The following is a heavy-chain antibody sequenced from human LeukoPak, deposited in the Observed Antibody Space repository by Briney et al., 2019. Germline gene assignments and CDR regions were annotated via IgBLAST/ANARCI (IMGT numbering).Heavy chain of an antibody. D-gene: IGHD3-22*01. V-gene: IGHV1-46*01. CDR2: INPSGGST. CDR3: ARDLPLDRDSSGYFDY. CDR1: GYTFAGYY. J-gene: IGHJ4*02. Sequence: ASVKVSCKASGYTFAGYYMHWVRQAPGQGLEWMGIINPSGGSTSYAQKFQGRVTMTRDMSTSTVYMELSSLRSEDTAVYYCARDLPLDRDSSGYFDYWGQGTLVTVSS.